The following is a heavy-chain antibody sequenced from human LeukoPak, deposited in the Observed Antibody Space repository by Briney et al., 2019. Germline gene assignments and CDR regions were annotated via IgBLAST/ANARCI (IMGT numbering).Heavy chain of an antibody. D-gene: IGHD3-22*01. CDR1: GFTFSSYG. CDR2: IYYSGST. Sequence: PGGSLRLSCAASGFTFSSYGMHWVRQPPGKGLEWIGSIYYSGSTYYNPSLKSRVTISVDTSKNQFSLKLSSVTAADTAVYYCARHAEDYYDSSGYAFDIWGQGTMVTVSS. CDR3: ARHAEDYYDSSGYAFDI. V-gene: IGHV4-39*01. J-gene: IGHJ3*02.